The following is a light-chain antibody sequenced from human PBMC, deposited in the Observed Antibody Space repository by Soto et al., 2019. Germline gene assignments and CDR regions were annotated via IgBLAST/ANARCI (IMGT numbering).Light chain of an antibody. Sequence: EIVMTQSPATLSVSPGETATLSCRASQGVSTSLAWYQQKPGQAPRLLISGASTRATGVPARFSGSGSETEFTLTISSLQSEDFAVYYCQQYNNWWTFGQGTKVEIK. CDR2: GAS. CDR3: QQYNNWWT. V-gene: IGKV3-15*01. J-gene: IGKJ1*01. CDR1: QGVSTS.